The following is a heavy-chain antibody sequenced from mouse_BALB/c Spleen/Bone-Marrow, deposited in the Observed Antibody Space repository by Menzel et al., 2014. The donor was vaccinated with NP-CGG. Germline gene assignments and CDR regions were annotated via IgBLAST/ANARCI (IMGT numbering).Heavy chain of an antibody. V-gene: IGHV1-54*01. Sequence: VQLQQSGAELVRPGTSVKVSCKASGFAFTNYLIDWVQQRPGQGLEWIGVINPGRGGTNYNEKFKGQATLTADKSASTACMQLSSVTSDDSAVYFCARGDYRYDGFAYWGQGTLVTVPA. CDR2: INPGRGGT. D-gene: IGHD2-14*01. J-gene: IGHJ3*01. CDR1: GFAFTNYL. CDR3: ARGDYRYDGFAY.